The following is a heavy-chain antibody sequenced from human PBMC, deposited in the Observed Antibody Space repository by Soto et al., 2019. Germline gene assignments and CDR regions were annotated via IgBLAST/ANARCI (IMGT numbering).Heavy chain of an antibody. J-gene: IGHJ6*02. CDR3: ARDIPPRDSGWYRYYYYYGMDV. CDR2: ISYDGSNK. D-gene: IGHD6-19*01. V-gene: IGHV3-30-3*01. CDR1: GFTFSRYA. Sequence: SLRLSCAASGFTFSRYAMHWVRQAPGKGLEWVAVISYDGSNKYYADSVKGRFTISRDNSKNTLYLQMNSLRAEDTAVYYCARDIPPRDSGWYRYYYYYGMDVWGQGTTVTVSS.